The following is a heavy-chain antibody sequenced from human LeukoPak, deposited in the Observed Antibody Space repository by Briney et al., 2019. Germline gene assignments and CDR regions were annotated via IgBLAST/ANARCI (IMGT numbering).Heavy chain of an antibody. CDR2: IHPHGIF. CDR1: GGSCDDYY. Sequence: SETLSLTCDVSGGSCDDYYCSWIRQPPGKGLEWIGEIHPHGIFYYNSSLMSRVTISIDTSKSQFSLRLTSVTAADTAFYYCARGRDRSKAGDHWGQGSLVTVSS. D-gene: IGHD5-24*01. V-gene: IGHV4-34*01. CDR3: ARGRDRSKAGDH. J-gene: IGHJ4*02.